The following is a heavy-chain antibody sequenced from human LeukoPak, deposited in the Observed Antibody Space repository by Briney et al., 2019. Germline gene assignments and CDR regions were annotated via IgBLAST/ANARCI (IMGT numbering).Heavy chain of an antibody. CDR2: IYYSGST. D-gene: IGHD6-19*01. Sequence: SETLSLTCTVSGGSISSYYWSWIRQPPGKGLEWIGYIYYSGSTNYDPSLKSRVTISVDTSKNQFSLKLSSVTAADTAVYYCAREGSGWAIDYWGQGTLVTVSS. J-gene: IGHJ4*02. CDR3: AREGSGWAIDY. V-gene: IGHV4-59*01. CDR1: GGSISSYY.